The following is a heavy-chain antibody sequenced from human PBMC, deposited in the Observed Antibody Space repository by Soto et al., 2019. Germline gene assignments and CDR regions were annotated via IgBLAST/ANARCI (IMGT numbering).Heavy chain of an antibody. CDR3: ARAGDCIGGSCYPYYYYYMDV. CDR1: GGSFSGYY. V-gene: IGHV4-34*01. CDR2: INHSGST. Sequence: PSETLSLTCAVYGGSFSGYYWSWIRQPPGKGLEWIGEINHSGSTNYNPSLKSRVTISVDTSKNQFSLKLSSVTAADTAVYYCARAGDCIGGSCYPYYYYYMDVWGKGTTVTVSS. D-gene: IGHD2-15*01. J-gene: IGHJ6*03.